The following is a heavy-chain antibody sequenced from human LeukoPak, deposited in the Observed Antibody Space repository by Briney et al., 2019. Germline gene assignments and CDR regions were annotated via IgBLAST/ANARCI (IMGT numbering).Heavy chain of an antibody. CDR3: ARVHDTTGYYHYFDS. CDR1: GFTFSTYP. Sequence: GGSLRLSCEASGFTFSTYPMHWVRQAPDKGLEWVAMISYHGSNEYYADSVKGRFTVSRDNSKNTLYLQMNNPRVEDTAIYYCARVHDTTGYYHYFDSWGQGTLVTVSS. D-gene: IGHD3-9*01. V-gene: IGHV3-30*04. J-gene: IGHJ4*02. CDR2: ISYHGSNE.